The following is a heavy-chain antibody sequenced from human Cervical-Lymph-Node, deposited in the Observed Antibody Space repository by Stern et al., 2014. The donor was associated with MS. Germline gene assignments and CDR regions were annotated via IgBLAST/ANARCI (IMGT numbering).Heavy chain of an antibody. D-gene: IGHD6-13*01. CDR3: ARDRMSIAAAGTNWFDP. Sequence: VQLVESGAEVKKPGSSVKVSCKASGGTFSSYAISWVRQAPGEGLEWMGGIIPIFRTPNSAQKFQGRVTITADESTRTAYMELSSLRSEDTAVYYCARDRMSIAAAGTNWFDPWGQGTLVTVSS. CDR1: GGTFSSYA. V-gene: IGHV1-69*01. J-gene: IGHJ5*02. CDR2: IIPIFRTP.